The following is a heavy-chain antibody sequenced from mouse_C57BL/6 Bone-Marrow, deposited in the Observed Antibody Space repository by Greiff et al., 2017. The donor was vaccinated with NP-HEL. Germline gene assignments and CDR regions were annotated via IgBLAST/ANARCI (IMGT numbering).Heavy chain of an antibody. D-gene: IGHD2-1*01. J-gene: IGHJ4*01. CDR1: GFTFSSYG. CDR2: ISSGGSYT. Sequence: EVKVVESGGDLVKPGGSLKLSCAASGFTFSSYGMSWVRQTPDKRLEWVATISSGGSYTYYPDSVKGRFTISRDNAKNTLYLQMSSLKSEDTAMYYCARLRNDTMDYWGQGTSVTVSS. V-gene: IGHV5-6*01. CDR3: ARLRNDTMDY.